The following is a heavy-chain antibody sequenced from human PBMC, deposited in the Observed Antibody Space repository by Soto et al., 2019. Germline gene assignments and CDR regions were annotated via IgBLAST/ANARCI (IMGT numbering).Heavy chain of an antibody. D-gene: IGHD3-3*01. CDR2: IVVGSCNT. Sequence: ASVKVSCKASGFTFSSCSIQCVRHTAGEGRGWLVWIVVGSCNTKYAEKFQERVSIAREMSATTAYEELSSLTSEDTDVYYCEAAPGVVHIWGQGTMVTVSS. V-gene: IGHV1-58*02. CDR1: GFTFSSCS. CDR3: EAAPGVVHI. J-gene: IGHJ3*02.